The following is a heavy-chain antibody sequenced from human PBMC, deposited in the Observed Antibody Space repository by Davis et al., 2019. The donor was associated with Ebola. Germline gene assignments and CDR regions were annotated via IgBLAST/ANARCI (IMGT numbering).Heavy chain of an antibody. V-gene: IGHV1-2*02. J-gene: IGHJ3*02. CDR3: ARGHCSTLSCDLGGAFDI. D-gene: IGHD2-2*01. CDR2: INPSRGDT. CDR1: GYTFAGHK. Sequence: ASVKVSCKSSGYTFAGHKIHWVRQAPGQGLEWMGWINPSRGDTNYTQNLQGRVTLTRDTSINTAYMELSGLTSDDTAIYFCARGHCSTLSCDLGGAFDIWGQGTMVSV.